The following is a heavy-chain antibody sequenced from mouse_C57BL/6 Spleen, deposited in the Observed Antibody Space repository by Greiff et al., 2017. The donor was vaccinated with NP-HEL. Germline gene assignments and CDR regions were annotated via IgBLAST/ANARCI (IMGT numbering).Heavy chain of an antibody. D-gene: IGHD1-1*01. Sequence: EVQGVESGGDLVKPGGSLKLSCAASGFTFSSYGMSWVRQTPDKRLEWVATISSGGSYTYYPDSVKGRFTISRDNAKNTLYLQMSSLKSEDTAMYYCASRKITPVVATDAMDYWGQGTSVTVSS. CDR2: ISSGGSYT. CDR3: ASRKITPVVATDAMDY. V-gene: IGHV5-6*01. J-gene: IGHJ4*01. CDR1: GFTFSSYG.